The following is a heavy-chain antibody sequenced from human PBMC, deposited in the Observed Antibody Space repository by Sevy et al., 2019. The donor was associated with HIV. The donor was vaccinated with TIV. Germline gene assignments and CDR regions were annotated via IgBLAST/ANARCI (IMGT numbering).Heavy chain of an antibody. Sequence: GGSLRLSCADSGFTFSSYWMHWVRQAPGKGLVWVSRINSDGSSTSYAHSVKGRFTISRDNAKNTLYLQMNSLRAEDTAVYYCARELLQWGIAAAGTSDGGFDYWGQGTLVTVSS. D-gene: IGHD6-13*01. CDR3: ARELLQWGIAAAGTSDGGFDY. CDR1: GFTFSSYW. J-gene: IGHJ4*02. CDR2: INSDGSST. V-gene: IGHV3-74*01.